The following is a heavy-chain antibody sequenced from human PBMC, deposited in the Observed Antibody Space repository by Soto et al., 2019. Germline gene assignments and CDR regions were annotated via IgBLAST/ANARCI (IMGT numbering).Heavy chain of an antibody. CDR1: GGSFSGYY. CDR3: ARAGPSAFDI. Sequence: PSETLSLTFAVYGGSFSGYYWNWIRQPPGKGLEWIGENNHSGSTNYKPSLKSRVTISVDTSKNQFSLKLSSVTAADTAVYYCARAGPSAFDIWGQGTMVTVSS. V-gene: IGHV4-34*01. CDR2: NNHSGST. J-gene: IGHJ3*02.